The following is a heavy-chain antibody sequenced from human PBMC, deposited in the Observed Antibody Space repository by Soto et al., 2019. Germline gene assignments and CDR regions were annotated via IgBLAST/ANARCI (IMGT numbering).Heavy chain of an antibody. CDR1: GGSFSGYY. Sequence: SETLSLTCAVYGGSFSGYYWSWIRQPPGKGLEWIGEINHSGSTNYNPSLKSRVTISVDTSKNQFSLKLSSVTAADTAVYYCARSPPRRGDYIWGSYRHRPPWGQGTLVTVSS. J-gene: IGHJ5*02. D-gene: IGHD3-16*02. V-gene: IGHV4-34*01. CDR3: ARSPPRRGDYIWGSYRHRPP. CDR2: INHSGST.